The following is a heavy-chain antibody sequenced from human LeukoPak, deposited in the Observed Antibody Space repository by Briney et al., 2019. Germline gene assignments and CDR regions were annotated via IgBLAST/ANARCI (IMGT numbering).Heavy chain of an antibody. CDR2: ISGSGGST. J-gene: IGHJ4*02. Sequence: GGSLRLSCAASGFTFSSYAMSWVRQAPGKGLEWVSAISGSGGSTYYADSVKGRFTISRDNSKNTLYLQMNSLRAEDTAVYYCAKDEDIVVVPAATKYWGQGTLVTVSS. D-gene: IGHD2-2*01. V-gene: IGHV3-23*01. CDR1: GFTFSSYA. CDR3: AKDEDIVVVPAATKY.